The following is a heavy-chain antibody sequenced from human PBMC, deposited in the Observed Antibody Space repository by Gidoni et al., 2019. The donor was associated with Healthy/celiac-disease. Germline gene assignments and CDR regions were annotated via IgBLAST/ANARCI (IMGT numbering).Heavy chain of an antibody. CDR1: GGSISSSSYY. D-gene: IGHD3-10*01. J-gene: IGHJ6*02. CDR2: IYYSGST. CDR3: ARLADGTGGYYYGMDV. Sequence: QLQLQESGPGLVKPSETLSLTCTVSGGSISSSSYYWGWIRQPPGKGLEWIGSIYYSGSTYYNPSLKSRVTISVDTSKNQFSLKLSSVTAADTAVYYCARLADGTGGYYYGMDVWGQGTTVTVSS. V-gene: IGHV4-39*01.